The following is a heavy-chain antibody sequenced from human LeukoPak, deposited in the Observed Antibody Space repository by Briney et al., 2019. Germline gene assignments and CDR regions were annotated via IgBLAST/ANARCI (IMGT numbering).Heavy chain of an antibody. D-gene: IGHD1-7*01. Sequence: SETLSFTCTVSGGSVSSGSYYWSWIRQPPGKGLEWIGYIYYSGSTNYNPSLKSRVTISVDTSKNQFSLKLSSVTAADTAVYYCAREKLELLEGYYYYGMDVWGQGTTVTVSS. J-gene: IGHJ6*02. CDR1: GGSVSSGSYY. CDR3: AREKLELLEGYYYYGMDV. CDR2: IYYSGST. V-gene: IGHV4-61*01.